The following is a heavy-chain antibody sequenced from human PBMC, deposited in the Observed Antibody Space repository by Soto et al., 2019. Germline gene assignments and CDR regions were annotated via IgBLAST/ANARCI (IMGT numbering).Heavy chain of an antibody. J-gene: IGHJ4*02. D-gene: IGHD6-13*01. Sequence: QVQLQESGPGLVKPSETLSLTCTVSGGSISSYYWSWIRQPPGKGLEWIGYIYYSGSTNYNPSLKSRVTISVDTSKNQFSLKLSSVTAADTAVDYCAGTGYSSLVATQIWGQGTLVTVSS. V-gene: IGHV4-59*01. CDR2: IYYSGST. CDR1: GGSISSYY. CDR3: AGTGYSSLVATQI.